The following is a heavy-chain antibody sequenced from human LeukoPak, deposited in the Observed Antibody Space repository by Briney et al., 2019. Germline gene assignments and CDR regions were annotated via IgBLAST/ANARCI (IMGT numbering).Heavy chain of an antibody. D-gene: IGHD2-2*02. CDR3: ARAVGYCSSTSCYTVYYYMGI. Sequence: ASVKVSCKASGGTFSSYAISWVRQAPGQGLEWMGGIIPIFGTANYAQKFQGRVTITADESTSTAYMELSSLRSEDTAVYYCARAVGYCSSTSCYTVYYYMGIWGKGTTVTVSS. CDR2: IIPIFGTA. J-gene: IGHJ6*03. V-gene: IGHV1-69*13. CDR1: GGTFSSYA.